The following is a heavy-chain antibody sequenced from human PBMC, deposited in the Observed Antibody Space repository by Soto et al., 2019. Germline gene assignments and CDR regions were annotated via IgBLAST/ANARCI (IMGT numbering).Heavy chain of an antibody. CDR3: ARDPNYYDSSGYPNGLFDY. V-gene: IGHV4-4*07. CDR1: CVSISSYS. D-gene: IGHD3-22*01. Sequence: TSETLSLTCTVSCVSISSYSWSWIRQPAEKGLEWIGRVYTSGSTYSNPSLKSRVTMSVDTSKHQFSLNLSSVTAADTAVYYCARDPNYYDSSGYPNGLFDYWGQGALVTVSS. J-gene: IGHJ4*02. CDR2: VYTSGST.